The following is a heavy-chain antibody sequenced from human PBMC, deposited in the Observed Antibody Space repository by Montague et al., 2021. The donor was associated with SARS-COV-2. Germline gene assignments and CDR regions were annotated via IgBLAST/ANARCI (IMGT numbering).Heavy chain of an antibody. J-gene: IGHJ4*02. D-gene: IGHD4-23*01. Sequence: PALVKPTQTLTLTCTFSGFSLSTSGLCVSWIRQPPGKALVWLARXXWDDDKYYSTSLKTRLTISKDTSKNQVVLTMTNMDPVDTATYYCARVQTTVAYDYWGQGTLVTVSS. CDR1: GFSLSTSGLC. V-gene: IGHV2-70*11. CDR3: ARVQTTVAYDY. CDR2: XXWDDDK.